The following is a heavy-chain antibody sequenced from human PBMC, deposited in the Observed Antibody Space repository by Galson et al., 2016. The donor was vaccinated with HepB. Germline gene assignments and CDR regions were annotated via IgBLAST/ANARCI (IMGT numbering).Heavy chain of an antibody. D-gene: IGHD5-18*01. Sequence: SLRLSCAASGFTLSDYGMHWVRQAPGKGLEWVAFISYDGSNKNNADSVKGRFTISRDSSKNTLYLQMNSLRPEDTAVYYCARGRRQLWLRHQFLDYWGQGTLVTVSS. CDR1: GFTLSDYG. J-gene: IGHJ4*02. V-gene: IGHV3-30*03. CDR2: ISYDGSNK. CDR3: ARGRRQLWLRHQFLDY.